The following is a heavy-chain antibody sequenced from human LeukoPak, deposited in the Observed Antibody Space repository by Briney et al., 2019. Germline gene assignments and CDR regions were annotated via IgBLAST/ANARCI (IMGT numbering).Heavy chain of an antibody. CDR3: ARDYGDTALPFDY. CDR2: ISSSSSYI. D-gene: IGHD5-18*01. CDR1: GFTFSSYS. Sequence: GGSLRLSCAASGFTFSSYSMIWVRQAPGKGLEWVSSISSSSSYIYYADSVKGRFTISRDNAKNSLYLQMNSLRAEDTAVYYCARDYGDTALPFDYWGQGTLVTVSS. V-gene: IGHV3-21*01. J-gene: IGHJ4*02.